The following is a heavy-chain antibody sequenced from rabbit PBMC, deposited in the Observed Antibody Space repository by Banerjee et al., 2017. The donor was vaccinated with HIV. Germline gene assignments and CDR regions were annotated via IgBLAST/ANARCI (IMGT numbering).Heavy chain of an antibody. CDR3: ARDLAGVIGWNFSL. J-gene: IGHJ4*01. D-gene: IGHD4-1*01. CDR1: GIDFSKCY. CDR2: IYTGSGSA. Sequence: QQQLEESGGGLVKPGGTLTLTCKASGIDFSKCYMCWVRQAPGKGLDWIGCIYTGSGSALYVSWAKGRFTISKTSSTTVTLQMTSLTAADTATYFCARDLAGVIGWNFSLWGPGTLVTVS. V-gene: IGHV1S45*01.